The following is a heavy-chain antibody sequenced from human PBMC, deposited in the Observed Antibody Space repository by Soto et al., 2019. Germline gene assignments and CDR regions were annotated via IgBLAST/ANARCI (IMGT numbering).Heavy chain of an antibody. CDR3: AKGKSPGDIDWFDP. D-gene: IGHD3-10*01. CDR2: LIGGHYGT. Sequence: GGSLRLSCTASGFTLQNYAMAWVRQAPGKGLEWVSTLIGGHYGTAYSYSVKGRFTVSRDNSKNCLYLQKNSLGVEATAMYFCAKGKSPGDIDWFDPWGQGRLVTVSS. V-gene: IGHV3-23*01. J-gene: IGHJ5*02. CDR1: GFTLQNYA.